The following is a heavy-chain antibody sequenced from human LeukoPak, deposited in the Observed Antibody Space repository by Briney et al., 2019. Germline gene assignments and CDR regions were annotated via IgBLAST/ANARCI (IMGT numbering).Heavy chain of an antibody. CDR2: IYTSGST. D-gene: IGHD6-19*01. V-gene: IGHV4-61*02. CDR1: GGSISSGSYY. CDR3: ARGGYSSAWYPSNWFDP. Sequence: SQTLSLTCTVSGGSISSGSYYRSWIRQPAGKGLEWIGRIYTSGSTNYNPSLKSRVTISVDTSKNQFSLKLSSVTAADTAVYYCARGGYSSAWYPSNWFDPWGQGTLVTVSS. J-gene: IGHJ5*02.